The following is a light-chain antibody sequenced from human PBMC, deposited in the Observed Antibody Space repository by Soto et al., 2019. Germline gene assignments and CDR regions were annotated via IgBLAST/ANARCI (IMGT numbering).Light chain of an antibody. CDR1: QDIRNE. J-gene: IGKJ1*01. CDR3: LQDYNCPWT. Sequence: AIQMTQSPSSLSASVGDRVTITCRASQDIRNELGWYQQKPGKAPKLLIYAASSLQSGVPSRFSGSGYGTDFTLTISSLQPEDFATYYCLQDYNCPWTFGQGTKVEIK. V-gene: IGKV1-6*01. CDR2: AAS.